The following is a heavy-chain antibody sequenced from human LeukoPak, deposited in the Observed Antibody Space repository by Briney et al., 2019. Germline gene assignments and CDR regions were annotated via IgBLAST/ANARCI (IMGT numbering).Heavy chain of an antibody. CDR3: AKDGYSSIPGFHFEY. Sequence: QAGGSLRLSCAASGFTFSSYAMHWVRQAPGKGLEYVSAISSNGGSTYYADSVKGRFTISRDNSKKTLYPHLNSLRVEDAAVYYCAKDGYSSIPGFHFEYWGQGTPVTVSS. D-gene: IGHD6-13*01. CDR2: ISSNGGST. V-gene: IGHV3-64*04. J-gene: IGHJ4*02. CDR1: GFTFSSYA.